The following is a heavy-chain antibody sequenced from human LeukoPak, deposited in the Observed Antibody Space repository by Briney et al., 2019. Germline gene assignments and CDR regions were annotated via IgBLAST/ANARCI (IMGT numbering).Heavy chain of an antibody. CDR1: GYSISSGYY. V-gene: IGHV4-38-2*02. CDR3: ATLVSTRYYFDY. Sequence: SETLSLTCTVSGYSISSGYYWGWIRQPPGKGLEWIGSIHHSGTTYHNPSLKSRVTISVDTSRNQFSLRLTSVTAADTAVYFCATLVSTRYYFDYWGQGTLVTVSS. D-gene: IGHD5/OR15-5a*01. CDR2: IHHSGTT. J-gene: IGHJ4*02.